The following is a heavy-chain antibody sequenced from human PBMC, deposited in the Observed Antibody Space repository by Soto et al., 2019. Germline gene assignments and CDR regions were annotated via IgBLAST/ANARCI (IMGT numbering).Heavy chain of an antibody. D-gene: IGHD6-13*01. CDR3: AKGAFVDGIAAAGTGRYFDY. CDR2: IRSKANSYAT. J-gene: IGHJ4*02. CDR1: GFTFSGSA. V-gene: IGHV3-73*01. Sequence: GGSLRLSCAASGFTFSGSAMHWVRQASGKGLEWVGRIRSKANSYATAYAASVKGRFTISRDDSKNTAYLQMNSLKTEDTAVYYCAKGAFVDGIAAAGTGRYFDYWGQGTLVTVSS.